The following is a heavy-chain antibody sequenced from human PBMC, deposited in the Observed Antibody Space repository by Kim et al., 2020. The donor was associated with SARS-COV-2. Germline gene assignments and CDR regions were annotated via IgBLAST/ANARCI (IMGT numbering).Heavy chain of an antibody. CDR3: STSGRFPSRWHDY. V-gene: IGHV4-59*08. Sequence: SETLSLTCTVSGGSISSYYWSWIRQPPGKGLEWIGYIYYSGSTNYNPSLKSRVTISVDTSKNQFSLKLISVTAADPAVFYCSTSGRFPSRWHDYWAQGTL. D-gene: IGHD6-13*01. CDR2: IYYSGST. J-gene: IGHJ4*02. CDR1: GGSISSYY.